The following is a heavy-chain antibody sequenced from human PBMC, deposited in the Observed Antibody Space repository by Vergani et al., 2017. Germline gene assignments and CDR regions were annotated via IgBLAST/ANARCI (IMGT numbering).Heavy chain of an antibody. J-gene: IGHJ4*02. CDR2: VNPEGTNT. CDR3: ARXGRIDAEGTELDY. Sequence: VQLVESGGGVVQPGRSLRLSCAASGFTFSRHWMHWVRQAPGKGLVWVSRVNPEGTNTPYADSVKGRFTISRDNAKNMMYLQLNSLRDEDTAVYYCARXGRIDAEGTELDYWGQGTLVTVSS. D-gene: IGHD1-14*01. CDR1: GFTFSRHW. V-gene: IGHV3-74*01.